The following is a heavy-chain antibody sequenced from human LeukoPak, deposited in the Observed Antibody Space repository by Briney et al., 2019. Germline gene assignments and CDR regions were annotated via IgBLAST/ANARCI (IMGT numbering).Heavy chain of an antibody. V-gene: IGHV3-7*01. CDR2: IKQDGSEK. Sequence: ETLSLTCAVYGGSFSGYYWSWVRQAPGKGLEWVANIKQDGSEKYYVDSVKGRFTISRDNAKNSLYLQMNSLRAEDTAVYYCARSLRRSGSYFYYWGQGTLVTVSS. J-gene: IGHJ4*02. D-gene: IGHD3-10*01. CDR1: GGSFSGYY. CDR3: ARSLRRSGSYFYY.